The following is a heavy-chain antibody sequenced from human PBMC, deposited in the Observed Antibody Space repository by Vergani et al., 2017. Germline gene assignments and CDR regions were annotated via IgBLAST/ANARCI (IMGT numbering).Heavy chain of an antibody. CDR2: IDWDDDK. CDR1: GFSLSTSGMR. D-gene: IGHD2-15*01. J-gene: IGHJ5*02. V-gene: IGHV2-70*04. CDR3: ARTNLGYCSGGSCYPHWFDP. Sequence: QVTLKESGPALVKPTQTLTLTCTFSGFSLSTSGMRVSWIRQPPGKALEWLARIDWDDDKFYSTSLKTRLTISKDTSKNQVVLTMTNMDPVDTATYYCARTNLGYCSGGSCYPHWFDPWGQGTLVTVSS.